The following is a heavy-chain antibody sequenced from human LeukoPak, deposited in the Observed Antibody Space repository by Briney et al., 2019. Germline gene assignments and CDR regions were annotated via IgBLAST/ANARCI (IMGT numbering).Heavy chain of an antibody. V-gene: IGHV3-53*01. Sequence: PGGSLRLSCAAAGFTIAKKYMNWVRQAPGKGLDWVSLIYSAGGTSCADSVKGRFTISKDNSKNTLYLQMNRLRLEDTAVYYCASSNCNGDCYLDYWGQGTLVTVSS. CDR1: GFTIAKKY. D-gene: IGHD2-21*02. CDR2: IYSAGGT. CDR3: ASSNCNGDCYLDY. J-gene: IGHJ4*02.